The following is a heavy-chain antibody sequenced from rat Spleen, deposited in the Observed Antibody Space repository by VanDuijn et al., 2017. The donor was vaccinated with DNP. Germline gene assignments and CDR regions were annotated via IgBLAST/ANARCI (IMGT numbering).Heavy chain of an antibody. CDR2: ISNTGGST. V-gene: IGHV5-20*01. CDR1: GFTFSDNV. J-gene: IGHJ2*01. D-gene: IGHD1-11*01. CDR3: TSGYGGPDY. Sequence: EVQLVESGGGLVQPGSSLKLSCAGSGFTFSDNVMAWVRQSPTKGLEWVASISNTGGSTYYRDSVKGRFIISRDNAKSTLYLQMDSLRSEDTATYYCTSGYGGPDYWGQGVMVTVSS.